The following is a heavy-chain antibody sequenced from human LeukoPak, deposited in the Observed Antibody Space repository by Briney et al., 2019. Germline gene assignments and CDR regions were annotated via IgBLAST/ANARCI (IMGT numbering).Heavy chain of an antibody. CDR2: VDPEDGET. Sequence: ASVKISCKVSGYTFTDYYMHWVQQAPGKGPEWMGLVDPEDGETIYAEKFQGRVTITADTSTDTAYMELSSLRSEDTAVYYCATGMEWLVDYWGQGTLVTVSS. J-gene: IGHJ4*02. CDR1: GYTFTDYY. CDR3: ATGMEWLVDY. D-gene: IGHD3-3*01. V-gene: IGHV1-69-2*01.